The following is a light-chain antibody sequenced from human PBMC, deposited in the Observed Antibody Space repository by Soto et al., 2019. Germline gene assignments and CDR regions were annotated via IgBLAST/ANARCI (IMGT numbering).Light chain of an antibody. CDR3: QHYNSYSPWT. V-gene: IGKV1-5*01. CDR1: QSISSW. Sequence: DIQMTQSPSTLSASVGDRVTITCRASQSISSWLAWYQQKPGKAPKLLIYDASNLESGVPSRFSGSGSGTEFTLTISSLQPDDFATYYCQHYNSYSPWTFGQGTKVEI. CDR2: DAS. J-gene: IGKJ1*01.